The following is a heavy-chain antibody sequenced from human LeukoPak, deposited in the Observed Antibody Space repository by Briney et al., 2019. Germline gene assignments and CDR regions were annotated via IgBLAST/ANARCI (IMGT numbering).Heavy chain of an antibody. CDR1: GYTFTSYG. D-gene: IGHD2-2*01. CDR2: ISAYNGNT. CDR3: ARAFSVVPAASRWFDP. Sequence: ASVKVSCKASGYTFTSYGISWVRQAPGQGLEWMGWISAYNGNTNYAQKLQGRVTMTTDTSTSTAYMELRSLRSDDTAVYYCARAFSVVPAASRWFDPWGQGTLGTVSS. V-gene: IGHV1-18*01. J-gene: IGHJ5*02.